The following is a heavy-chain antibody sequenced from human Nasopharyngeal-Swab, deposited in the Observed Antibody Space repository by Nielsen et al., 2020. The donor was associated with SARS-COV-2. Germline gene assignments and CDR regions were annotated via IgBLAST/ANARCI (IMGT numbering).Heavy chain of an antibody. D-gene: IGHD3-10*01. CDR3: AHRFRITVDY. CDR1: GGSISSGSYY. CDR2: IYWDDDK. J-gene: IGHJ4*02. Sequence: TLSLTCTVSGGSISSGSYYWSWIRQPAGKGLEWLALIYWDDDKRYSPSLKSRLTITKDTSKNQVVLTMTNMDPVDTATYYCAHRFRITVDYWGQGTLVTVSS. V-gene: IGHV2-5*08.